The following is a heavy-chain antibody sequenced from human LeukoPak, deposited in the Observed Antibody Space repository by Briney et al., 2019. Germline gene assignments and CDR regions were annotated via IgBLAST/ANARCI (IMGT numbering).Heavy chain of an antibody. Sequence: GGSLRLSCAASGFTFSRYSINWVRQAPGKGLEWISYISAGGSTMNYADSVKGRFTISRDNAKNALYLQMNSLRDDDTAVYYCARGEYDWGQGTLVTVSS. CDR1: GFTFSRYS. CDR3: ARGEYD. V-gene: IGHV3-48*02. D-gene: IGHD3-10*01. CDR2: ISAGGSTM. J-gene: IGHJ4*02.